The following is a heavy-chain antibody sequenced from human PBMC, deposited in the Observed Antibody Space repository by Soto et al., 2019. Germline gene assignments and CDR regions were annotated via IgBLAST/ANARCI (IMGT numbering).Heavy chain of an antibody. D-gene: IGHD6-13*01. J-gene: IGHJ6*02. Sequence: QVQLVESGGGVVQPGRSLRLSCAASGFTFSSYGMHWVRQAPGKGLEWVAVISYDGSNKYYADSVKGRFTISRDNSKNTLYLQMNSLRAEDTAVYYCAKDAEAGIWYGMDVWGQGTTVTVSS. CDR1: GFTFSSYG. V-gene: IGHV3-30*18. CDR3: AKDAEAGIWYGMDV. CDR2: ISYDGSNK.